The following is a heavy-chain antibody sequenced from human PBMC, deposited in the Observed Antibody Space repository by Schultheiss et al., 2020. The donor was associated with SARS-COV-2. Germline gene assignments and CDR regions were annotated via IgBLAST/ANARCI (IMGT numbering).Heavy chain of an antibody. CDR2: ISAYNGNT. J-gene: IGHJ6*02. CDR3: ARDPSPFYDILTGYSVYGMDV. D-gene: IGHD3-9*01. Sequence: ASVKVSCKASGYTFTSYGISWVRQAPGQGLEWMGWISAYNGNTNYAQKLQGRVTITRDTSASTAYMELRSLRSDDTAVYYCARDPSPFYDILTGYSVYGMDVWGQGTTVTVSS. V-gene: IGHV1-18*01. CDR1: GYTFTSYG.